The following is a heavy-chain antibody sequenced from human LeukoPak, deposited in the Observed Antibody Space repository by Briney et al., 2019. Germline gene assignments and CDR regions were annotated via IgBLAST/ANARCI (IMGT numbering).Heavy chain of an antibody. J-gene: IGHJ4*02. D-gene: IGHD3-16*02. V-gene: IGHV3-23*01. Sequence: PGGSLRLSCAASGFTFSDYAMTWVRQAAGKGLEWVSSISDTGRRTYYTDSVKGRFTISRDDSKKAVYLEMSTLRVEDTAIYFWGRHDSFIPFWGQGTLVTVSS. CDR1: GFTFSDYA. CDR2: ISDTGRRT. CDR3: GRHDSFIPF.